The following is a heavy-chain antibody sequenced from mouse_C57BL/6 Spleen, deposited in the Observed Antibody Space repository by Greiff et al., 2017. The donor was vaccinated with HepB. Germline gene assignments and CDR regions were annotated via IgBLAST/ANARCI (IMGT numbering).Heavy chain of an antibody. CDR2: IWAGGST. J-gene: IGHJ2*01. CDR1: GFSLTSYG. V-gene: IGHV2-9*02. CDR3: ARLEDI. Sequence: VQLQQSGPGLVAPSQSLSITCTVSGFSLTSYGVHWVRQPPGKGLEWLGVIWAGGSTNYNSALMSRLSISKDNSNSQVFVKMNSLQSDDTAMYYWARLEDIWGKGTTLTVSS. D-gene: IGHD1-3*01.